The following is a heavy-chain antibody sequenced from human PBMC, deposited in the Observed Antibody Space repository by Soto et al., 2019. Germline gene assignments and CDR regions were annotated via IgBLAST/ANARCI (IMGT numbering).Heavy chain of an antibody. CDR3: ARDSTVTTGFDY. CDR1: GGSISSYY. CDR2: IYYSGST. V-gene: IGHV4-59*12. D-gene: IGHD4-17*01. Sequence: SETLSLTCTVSGGSISSYYWSWIRQPPGKGLEWIGYIYYSGSTYYNPSLKSRVTISVDTSKNQFSLKLSSVTAADTAVYYCARDSTVTTGFDYWGQGTLVTVSS. J-gene: IGHJ4*02.